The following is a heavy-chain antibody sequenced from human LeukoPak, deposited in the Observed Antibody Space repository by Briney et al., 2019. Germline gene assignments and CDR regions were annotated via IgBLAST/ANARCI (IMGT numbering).Heavy chain of an antibody. CDR2: ISSSNSYK. Sequence: PGGSLRLSCAASGFTFSSYSMNWVRQAPGKGLEWVSFISSSNSYKFYADSVKGRFTISRDNAKNSLYLQMNSLRADDTAVYYCARRKVPATNDYWGQGTLVTVSS. J-gene: IGHJ4*02. V-gene: IGHV3-21*03. CDR3: ARRKVPATNDY. CDR1: GFTFSSYS. D-gene: IGHD2-2*01.